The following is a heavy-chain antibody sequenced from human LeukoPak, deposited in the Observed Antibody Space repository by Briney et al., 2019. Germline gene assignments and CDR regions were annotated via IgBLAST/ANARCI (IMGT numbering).Heavy chain of an antibody. CDR1: GFTVSSNY. Sequence: GGSLRLSCAASGFTVSSNYMSWVRQAPGKGLEWVSVIYSGGSTYYADSVKGRFTISRDNSKNTLYLQMNSLRAEDTAVYYCARASSGWYVYYYYYMDVRGKGTTVTVSS. J-gene: IGHJ6*03. CDR3: ARASSGWYVYYYYYMDV. D-gene: IGHD6-19*01. V-gene: IGHV3-53*01. CDR2: IYSGGST.